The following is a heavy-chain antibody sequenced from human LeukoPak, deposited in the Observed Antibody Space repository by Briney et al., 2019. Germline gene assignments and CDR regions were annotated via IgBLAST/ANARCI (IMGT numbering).Heavy chain of an antibody. CDR3: ARVYLPPYDFWSGYSTGWFDP. CDR2: INPNSGGT. V-gene: IGHV1-2*02. Sequence: PGASVKVSCKASGYTFTGYYMHWVRQAPGQGLEWMGWINPNSGGTNYAQKFQGRVTMTRDTSISTAYMELSRLRSDDTAVYYCARVYLPPYDFWSGYSTGWFDPWGQGTLVTVSS. J-gene: IGHJ5*02. D-gene: IGHD3-3*01. CDR1: GYTFTGYY.